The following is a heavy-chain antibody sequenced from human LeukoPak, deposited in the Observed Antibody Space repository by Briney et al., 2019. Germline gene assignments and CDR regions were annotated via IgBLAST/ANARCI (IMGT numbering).Heavy chain of an antibody. CDR3: ARVKDRGVIVFDY. J-gene: IGHJ4*02. CDR2: IHYSGST. Sequence: SETLSLTCTVSGGSISSSSYYWGWIRQPPGKGLEWIRSIHYSGSTYYNPSLKSRVTISVDTSKNQFSLKLSSVTAADTAVYYCARVKDRGVIVFDYWGQGTLVTVSS. V-gene: IGHV4-39*07. D-gene: IGHD3-10*01. CDR1: GGSISSSSYY.